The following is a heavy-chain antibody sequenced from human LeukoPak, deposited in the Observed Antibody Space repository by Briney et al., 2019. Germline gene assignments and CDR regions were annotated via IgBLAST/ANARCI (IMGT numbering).Heavy chain of an antibody. D-gene: IGHD2-2*01. Sequence: SETLSLTCAVYGGSFSGYYWSWIRQPPGKGLEWIGEINYSGSTNYNPSLKSRVTISVDTSKNQFSLKLCSVTAADTAVYYCARSVSSGIVVVPAAEYFQHWGQGTLVTVSS. CDR2: INYSGST. V-gene: IGHV4-34*01. CDR3: ARSVSSGIVVVPAAEYFQH. CDR1: GGSFSGYY. J-gene: IGHJ1*01.